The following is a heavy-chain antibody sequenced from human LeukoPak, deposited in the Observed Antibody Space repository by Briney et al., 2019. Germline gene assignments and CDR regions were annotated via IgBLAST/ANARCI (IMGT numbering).Heavy chain of an antibody. CDR2: ISSSSTTI. J-gene: IGHJ6*03. Sequence: GGSLRLSCAASGFTFSSYSMNWVRQAPGKGLEWVSYISSSSTTIYYADSVKGRFTISRDNAKNSLYLQMNSLRAEDTAVYYCAKDTCSSTSCLYYYYYMDVWGKGTTVTVSS. CDR1: GFTFSSYS. CDR3: AKDTCSSTSCLYYYYYMDV. V-gene: IGHV3-48*04. D-gene: IGHD2-2*01.